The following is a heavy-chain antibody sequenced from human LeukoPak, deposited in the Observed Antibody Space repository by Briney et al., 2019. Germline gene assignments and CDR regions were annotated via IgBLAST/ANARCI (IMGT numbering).Heavy chain of an antibody. CDR1: GASISRGGYY. Sequence: SETLSLTCSVSGASISRGGYYWSWIRQPPGKGLEWIGYIYHSENTRYNPSFKSRVTIAVDEAKNQLSLNLRSVTAADTAVYYCARAPSRIPTAYYFDYWGQGTLVTVSS. CDR3: ARAPSRIPTAYYFDY. D-gene: IGHD1-14*01. J-gene: IGHJ4*02. CDR2: IYHSENT. V-gene: IGHV4-30-2*01.